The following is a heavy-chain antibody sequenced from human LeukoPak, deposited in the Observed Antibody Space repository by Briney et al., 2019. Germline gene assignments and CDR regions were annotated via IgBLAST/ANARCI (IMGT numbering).Heavy chain of an antibody. CDR2: IRYDGSNK. Sequence: GGSLRLSCAAPGFTFSSYGMHWVRQAPGKGLEWVAFIRYDGSNKYYADSVKGRFTISRDNSKNTLYLQMNSLRAEDTAVYYCAKDEATDYDILTGYYSPFDYWGQGTLVTVSS. J-gene: IGHJ4*02. D-gene: IGHD3-9*01. CDR1: GFTFSSYG. V-gene: IGHV3-30*02. CDR3: AKDEATDYDILTGYYSPFDY.